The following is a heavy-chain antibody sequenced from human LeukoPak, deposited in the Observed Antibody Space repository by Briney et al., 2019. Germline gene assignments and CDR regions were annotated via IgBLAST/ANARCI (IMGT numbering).Heavy chain of an antibody. V-gene: IGHV1-69*04. CDR3: ARVPESPYCSGGSRWDYYYYGMDV. D-gene: IGHD2-15*01. Sequence: ASVKVSCKASGGTFSSYAISWVRQAPGQGLEWMGRIIPILGIANYAQKFQGRVTITADKSTSTAYMELSSLRSEDTAVYYCARVPESPYCSGGSRWDYYYYGMDVWGQGTTVTVSS. CDR1: GGTFSSYA. CDR2: IIPILGIA. J-gene: IGHJ6*02.